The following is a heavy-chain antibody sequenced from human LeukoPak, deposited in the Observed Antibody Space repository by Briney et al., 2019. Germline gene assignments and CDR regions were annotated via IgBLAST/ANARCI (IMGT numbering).Heavy chain of an antibody. Sequence: SETLSLTCAVYGGSFSGYYWSWIRQPPGKGLEWIANIYYSGSTYYNPSLKSRVTISVDTSKNQFSLKLSSVTAADTAVYYCAGLIRPGWFDPWGQGTLVTVSS. CDR3: AGLIRPGWFDP. CDR2: IYYSGST. J-gene: IGHJ5*02. D-gene: IGHD1-14*01. V-gene: IGHV4-34*01. CDR1: GGSFSGYY.